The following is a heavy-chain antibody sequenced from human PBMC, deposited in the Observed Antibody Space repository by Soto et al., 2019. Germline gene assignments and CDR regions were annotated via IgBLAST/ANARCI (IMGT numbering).Heavy chain of an antibody. D-gene: IGHD5-18*01. Sequence: QVQLQESGPGLVKPSETLSLTCTVSDDSISSFYWNWIRQPPGKGLEWIGYISYSGGTNYNPSLMSGVTISLDTSKIQFSLKLSAVTAAATSVYYCARGIDTAMGYYYYYYMAVWGTGTTVTVSS. CDR2: ISYSGGT. V-gene: IGHV4-59*01. CDR3: ARGIDTAMGYYYYYYMAV. J-gene: IGHJ6*03. CDR1: DDSISSFY.